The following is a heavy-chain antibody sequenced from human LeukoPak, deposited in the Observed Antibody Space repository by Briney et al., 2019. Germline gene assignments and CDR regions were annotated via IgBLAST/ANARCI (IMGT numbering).Heavy chain of an antibody. CDR1: GFTFSSYG. Sequence: GGSLRLSCAASGFTFSSYGMHWVRQAPGKGREWGAFIRYDGSNKYYADSVKGRFTISIDNSKNTLYVQMDSLRGADKTVYYRAEDTNWSGSASYIDYWGQGTPVTVYS. D-gene: IGHD3-3*01. V-gene: IGHV3-30*02. CDR2: IRYDGSNK. CDR3: AEDTNWSGSASYIDY. J-gene: IGHJ4*02.